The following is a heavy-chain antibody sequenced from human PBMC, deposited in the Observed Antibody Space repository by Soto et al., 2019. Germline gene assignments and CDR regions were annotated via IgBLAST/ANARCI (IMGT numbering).Heavy chain of an antibody. CDR2: ISSSSSTI. CDR3: AHISSSRDYYGMDV. Sequence: EVQLVESGGGLVQPGGSLSLSCAASGFTFSSYSMNWVRQAPGKGLEWVSYISSSSSTIYYADSVKGRFTISRDNAKNSLYLQMNSLRDEDTAVYYCAHISSSRDYYGMDVWGQGTTVTVSS. CDR1: GFTFSSYS. D-gene: IGHD6-6*01. V-gene: IGHV3-48*02. J-gene: IGHJ6*02.